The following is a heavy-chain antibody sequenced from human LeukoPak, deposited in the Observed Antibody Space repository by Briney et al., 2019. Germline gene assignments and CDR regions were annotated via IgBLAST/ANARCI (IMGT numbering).Heavy chain of an antibody. D-gene: IGHD4-11*01. J-gene: IGHJ4*02. CDR2: INHSGST. CDR1: GGSFGGYY. V-gene: IGHV4-34*01. CDR3: ARGHSNRVDY. Sequence: SETLSLTCAVYGGSFGGYYWSWIRQPPGKGLEWIGEINHSGSTNYNPSLKSRVTISVDTSKNQFSLKLSSVTAADTAVYYCARGHSNRVDYWGQGTLVTVSP.